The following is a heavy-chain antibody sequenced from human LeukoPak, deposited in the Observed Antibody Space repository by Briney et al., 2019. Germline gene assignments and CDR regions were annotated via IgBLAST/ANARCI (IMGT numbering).Heavy chain of an antibody. CDR1: GGSFSNDA. V-gene: IGHV1-69*05. Sequence: SVKVSCKVSGGSFSNDAISWVRQAPGQGLEWMGQIIPIYGATNYAQKFEDRVTISMDESPDTANMELSSLRSDDTAVYYCAREARYCEHTSCCPAFGLWGQGTPVTVSS. CDR2: IIPIYGAT. CDR3: AREARYCEHTSCCPAFGL. D-gene: IGHD2-2*01. J-gene: IGHJ3*01.